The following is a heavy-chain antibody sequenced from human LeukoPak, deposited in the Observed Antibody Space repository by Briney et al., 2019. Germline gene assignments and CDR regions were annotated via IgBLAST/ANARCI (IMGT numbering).Heavy chain of an antibody. J-gene: IGHJ4*02. Sequence: SETLSLTCTVSGGSISSSSYYWGWIRQPPGKGLEWIGSIYYNGSTYYNPSLKSRVTISVDTSKNQFSLKLSSVTAADTAVYYCARVRVVTFDYWGQGTLVTVSS. CDR1: GGSISSSSYY. V-gene: IGHV4-39*07. CDR2: IYYNGST. CDR3: ARVRVVTFDY. D-gene: IGHD2-2*01.